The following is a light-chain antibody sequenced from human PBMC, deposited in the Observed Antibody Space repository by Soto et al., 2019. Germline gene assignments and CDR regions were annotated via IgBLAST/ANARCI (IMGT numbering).Light chain of an antibody. CDR3: QQYGGVPYT. J-gene: IGKJ2*01. CDR1: ESISRDY. CDR2: GAS. V-gene: IGKV3-20*01. Sequence: EIVLTQSPGTLSLSPGQRATLSCRFSESISRDYLAWYQQRLGQAPRLLIYGASSGATGIPDRFSGSGSGTDFTLTISRLEPEDFAIYYCQQYGGVPYTFGQGTKVDI.